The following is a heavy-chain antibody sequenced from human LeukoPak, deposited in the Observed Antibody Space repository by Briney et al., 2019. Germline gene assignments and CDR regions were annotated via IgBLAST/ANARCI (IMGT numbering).Heavy chain of an antibody. CDR3: ARGDSRGYSYGYGYFDY. V-gene: IGHV4-59*12. D-gene: IGHD5-18*01. J-gene: IGHJ4*02. Sequence: SETLSLTYTVSGGSISSYYWSWIRQPPGKGLEWIGYIYYSGSTNYNPSLKSRVTISVDTSKNQFSLKLSSVTAADTAVYYCARGDSRGYSYGYGYFDYWGQGTLVTVSS. CDR2: IYYSGST. CDR1: GGSISSYY.